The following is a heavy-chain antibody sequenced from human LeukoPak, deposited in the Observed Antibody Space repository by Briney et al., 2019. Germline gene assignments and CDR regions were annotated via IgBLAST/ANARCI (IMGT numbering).Heavy chain of an antibody. Sequence: ASVKVSCKVSGHTLTELSMHWVRQAPGKGLEWMGGFDPEDGETIYAQKFQGRVTMTEDTSTDTAYMELSSLRSEDTAVYYCATAQQPFFGRHYNWNDGAFDIWGQGTMVTVSS. V-gene: IGHV1-24*01. CDR1: GHTLTELS. CDR2: FDPEDGET. CDR3: ATAQQPFFGRHYNWNDGAFDI. D-gene: IGHD1-20*01. J-gene: IGHJ3*02.